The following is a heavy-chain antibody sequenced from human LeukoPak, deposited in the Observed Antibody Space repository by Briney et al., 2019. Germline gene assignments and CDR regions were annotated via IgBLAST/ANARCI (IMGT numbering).Heavy chain of an antibody. J-gene: IGHJ4*02. D-gene: IGHD3-3*01. CDR1: GGSISSYY. Sequence: PSETLSLTCTVSGGSISSYYWSWIRQPPGKRLEWNGHIYYSGSTNYNPSLKSRVTISVDTSKNQFSLKLCSVTAADTAVYYCASRSSIWSGYQDTLYYFDSWGQGTLVTVSS. V-gene: IGHV4-59*01. CDR2: IYYSGST. CDR3: ASRSSIWSGYQDTLYYFDS.